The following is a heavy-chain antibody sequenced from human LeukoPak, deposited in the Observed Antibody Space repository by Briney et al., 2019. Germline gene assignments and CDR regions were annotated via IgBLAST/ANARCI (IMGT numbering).Heavy chain of an antibody. D-gene: IGHD6-19*01. CDR1: GLTVSSNY. V-gene: IGHV3-66*01. CDR2: IYTGGTT. J-gene: IGHJ4*02. CDR3: ARDRGALADYYFDY. Sequence: GGSLRLSCAASGLTVSSNYMSWVRQAPGKGLEWVSLIYTGGTTYYADSVKGRFTISRDNSKNMLYLQMNSLRADDTAVYYCARDRGALADYYFDYWGQGTLVTVSS.